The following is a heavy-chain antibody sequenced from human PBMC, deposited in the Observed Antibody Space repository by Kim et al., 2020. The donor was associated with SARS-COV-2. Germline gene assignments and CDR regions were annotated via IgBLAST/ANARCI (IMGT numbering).Heavy chain of an antibody. CDR3: ARHSSREIVVVPAEFDY. V-gene: IGHV5-10-1*01. J-gene: IGHJ4*02. Sequence: GESLKISCKGSGYSFTSYWISWVRQMPGKGLEWMGRIDPSDSYTNYSPSFQGHVTISADKSISTAYLQWSSLKASDTAMYYCARHSSREIVVVPAEFDYWGQGTLVTVSS. D-gene: IGHD2-2*01. CDR2: IDPSDSYT. CDR1: GYSFTSYW.